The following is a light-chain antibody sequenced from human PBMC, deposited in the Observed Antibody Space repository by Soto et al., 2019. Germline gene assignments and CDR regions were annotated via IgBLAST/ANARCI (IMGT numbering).Light chain of an antibody. CDR2: GNS. CDR1: SSNIGAGYD. CDR3: QSYDSSLSGPVV. V-gene: IGLV1-40*01. J-gene: IGLJ2*01. Sequence: QYVLTQPPSESGAPGQRVTISCTGSSSNIGAGYDVHWYQQLPGTAPKLLIYGNSNRPSGVPDRFSGSKSGTSASLAITGLRAEDEADYYCQSYDSSLSGPVVFGGGTKLTVL.